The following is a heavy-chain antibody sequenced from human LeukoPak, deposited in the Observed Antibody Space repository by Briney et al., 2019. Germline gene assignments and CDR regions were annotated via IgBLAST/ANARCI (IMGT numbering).Heavy chain of an antibody. Sequence: GGSLRLSCAASGFTFSSYSMNWVRQAPGKGLEWVSSISSSSSYKYYADSVKGRFTISRDNAKNSLYLQMNSLRAEDTAVYYCARGGLDDILDYWGQGTLVTVSS. V-gene: IGHV3-21*01. CDR3: ARGGLDDILDY. CDR2: ISSSSSYK. J-gene: IGHJ4*02. CDR1: GFTFSSYS. D-gene: IGHD3-9*01.